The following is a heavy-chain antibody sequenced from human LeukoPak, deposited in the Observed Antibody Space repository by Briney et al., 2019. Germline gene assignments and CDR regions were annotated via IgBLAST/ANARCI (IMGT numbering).Heavy chain of an antibody. Sequence: SVKVSCKASGGTFSSYAISWVRQAPGQGLEWMGRIIPILGIANYAQKFQGRVTITADKSTSTAYMELSSLRSEDTAVYYCARTQLQPSYYFDYWGQGTLVTVSS. D-gene: IGHD5-24*01. CDR1: GGTFSSYA. V-gene: IGHV1-69*04. CDR2: IIPILGIA. J-gene: IGHJ4*02. CDR3: ARTQLQPSYYFDY.